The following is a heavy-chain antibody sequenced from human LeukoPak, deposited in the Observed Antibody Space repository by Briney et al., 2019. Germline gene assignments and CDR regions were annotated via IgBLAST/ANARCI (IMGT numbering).Heavy chain of an antibody. CDR3: ASDTVDTALGIDY. V-gene: IGHV3-74*03. Sequence: GGSLRLSCAASGFTFSSSWMHWVRHVPGKGLVLVSRISTDGSITTYADSVKGRFTISRDNAKNTLYLQMNSLRAEDTAVYYCASDTVDTALGIDYWGQGTLVTVSS. J-gene: IGHJ4*02. CDR2: ISTDGSIT. CDR1: GFTFSSSW. D-gene: IGHD5-18*01.